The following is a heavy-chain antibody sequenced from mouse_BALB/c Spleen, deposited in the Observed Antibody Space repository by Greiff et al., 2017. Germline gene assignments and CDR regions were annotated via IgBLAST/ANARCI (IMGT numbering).Heavy chain of an antibody. CDR2: ISSGGSYT. V-gene: IGHV5-9-4*01. CDR3: ARESDDYGAMDY. CDR1: GFTFSSYA. D-gene: IGHD2-4*01. Sequence: EVMLVESGGGLVKPGGSLKLSCAASGFTFSSYAMSWVRQSPEKRLEWVAEISSGGSYTYYPDTVTGRFTISRDNAKNTLYLEMSSLRSEDTAMYYCARESDDYGAMDYWGQGTSVTVSS. J-gene: IGHJ4*01.